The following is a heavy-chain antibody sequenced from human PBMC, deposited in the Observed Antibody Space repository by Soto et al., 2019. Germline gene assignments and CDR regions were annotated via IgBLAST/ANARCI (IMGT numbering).Heavy chain of an antibody. V-gene: IGHV3-23*01. CDR2: ISGGGHGT. CDR1: GFPFFNYA. CDR3: AKDPRLQLGF. J-gene: IGHJ4*02. Sequence: WGSLRLSCAAPGFPFFNYAIIFFRQAPLKWLEWISGISGGGHGTNYADSVKGRFTISRDNSRNTLYLQMNSLRVEDTAVYYCAKDPRLQLGFWGQGTLVTVSS. D-gene: IGHD1-1*01.